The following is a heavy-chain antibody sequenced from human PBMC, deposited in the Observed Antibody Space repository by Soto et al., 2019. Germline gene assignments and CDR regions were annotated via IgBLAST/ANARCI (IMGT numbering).Heavy chain of an antibody. CDR1: GGSISSGGYY. CDR2: IYYSGST. D-gene: IGHD2-15*01. CDR3: ARDTNRIGYCSGGSCSGLDP. Sequence: SETLSLTCTVSGGSISSGGYYWSWIRQHPGKGLEWIGYIYYSGSTYYNPSLKSRVTISVDTSKNQFSLKLSSVTAADTAVYYCARDTNRIGYCSGGSCSGLDPWGQGTLVTVSS. V-gene: IGHV4-31*03. J-gene: IGHJ5*02.